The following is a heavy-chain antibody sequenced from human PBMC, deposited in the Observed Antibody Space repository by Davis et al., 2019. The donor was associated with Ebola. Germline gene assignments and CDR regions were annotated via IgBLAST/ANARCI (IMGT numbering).Heavy chain of an antibody. D-gene: IGHD3-9*01. Sequence: PSETLSLTCTVSGGSISSYYWSWIRQPPGKGLEWIGYIYYSGSTNYNPSLKSRVTISVDTSKNQFFLKLSSVTAADTAVYYCARSPSYYDILTGYSENPFFDYWGQGTLVTVSS. V-gene: IGHV4-59*01. CDR3: ARSPSYYDILTGYSENPFFDY. CDR2: IYYSGST. J-gene: IGHJ4*02. CDR1: GGSISSYY.